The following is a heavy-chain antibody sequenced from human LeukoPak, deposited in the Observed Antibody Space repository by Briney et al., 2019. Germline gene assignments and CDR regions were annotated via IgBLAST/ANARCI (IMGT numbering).Heavy chain of an antibody. CDR3: AKTHLYYYDSSGYSPFDY. D-gene: IGHD3-22*01. Sequence: GGSLRLSCAASGFTFDDYAMHWVRQAPGKGLEWVSLISGDGGSTYYADSVKGRFTISRDNSKNSLYLQLNSLRTEDTALYYCAKTHLYYYDSSGYSPFDYWGQGTLVTVSS. CDR2: ISGDGGST. V-gene: IGHV3-43*02. J-gene: IGHJ4*02. CDR1: GFTFDDYA.